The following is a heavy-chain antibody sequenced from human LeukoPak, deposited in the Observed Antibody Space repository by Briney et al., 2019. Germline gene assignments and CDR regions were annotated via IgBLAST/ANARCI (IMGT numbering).Heavy chain of an antibody. J-gene: IGHJ4*02. V-gene: IGHV3-64*01. Sequence: EGSLRLSCAASGFTFSSYAMHWVRQAPGKGLEYVSAISSNGGSTYYANSVKGRFTISRDNSKNTLYLQMNSLRAEDTAVYYCAKAGAVVVVAAKYFDYWGQGTLVTVSS. CDR2: ISSNGGST. CDR1: GFTFSSYA. D-gene: IGHD2-15*01. CDR3: AKAGAVVVVAAKYFDY.